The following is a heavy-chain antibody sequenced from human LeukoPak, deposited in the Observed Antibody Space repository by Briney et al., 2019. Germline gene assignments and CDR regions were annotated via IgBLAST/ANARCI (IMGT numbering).Heavy chain of an antibody. V-gene: IGHV3-23*01. CDR2: IGGGGET. J-gene: IGHJ4*02. CDR3: AKANWVSNADAVW. D-gene: IGHD1-1*01. Sequence: GGSLRLSCAASGFSFSNYAMSWVRQAPGRGPEWVSSIGGGGETFYADYVKGRSTLSRDDSRNTVYLQLNNLRVEDTAIYYCAKANWVSNADAVWWGQGTQVTVSS. CDR1: GFSFSNYA.